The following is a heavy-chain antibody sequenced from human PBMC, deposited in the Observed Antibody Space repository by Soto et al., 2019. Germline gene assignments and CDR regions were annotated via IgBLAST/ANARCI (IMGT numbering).Heavy chain of an antibody. Sequence: QGQLVQSGGEVKKPGASVKVSCKASGYTFTRYGISWVRQAPGQGLEWMGWISGYNGDTKYAQKFQGRVTMTVETSTTTTYMELRSPTSDDRAVYYCSKNGQPPYYYYGMDVWGQGTTVTVSS. J-gene: IGHJ6*02. CDR2: ISGYNGDT. CDR3: SKNGQPPYYYYGMDV. D-gene: IGHD2-8*01. V-gene: IGHV1-18*01. CDR1: GYTFTRYG.